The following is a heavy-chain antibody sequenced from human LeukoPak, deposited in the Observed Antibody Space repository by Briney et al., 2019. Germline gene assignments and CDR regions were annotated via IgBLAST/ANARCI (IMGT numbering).Heavy chain of an antibody. J-gene: IGHJ4*02. D-gene: IGHD3-22*01. CDR3: ARGSDRYYYDSSGYHHFDY. CDR1: GYSISSGNY. Sequence: SETLSLTCSVSGYSISSGNYWSWIRQPPGKGLEWIGYIYYSGSTNYNPSLKSRVTISVDTSKNQFSLKLSSVTAADTAVYYCARGSDRYYYDSSGYHHFDYWGQGTLVTVSS. V-gene: IGHV4-61*01. CDR2: IYYSGST.